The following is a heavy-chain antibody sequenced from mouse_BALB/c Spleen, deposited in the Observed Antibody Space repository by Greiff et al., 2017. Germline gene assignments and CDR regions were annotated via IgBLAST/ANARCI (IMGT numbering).Heavy chain of an antibody. CDR3: ARELRRDYFDD. D-gene: IGHD4-1*01. V-gene: IGHV1S137*01. J-gene: IGHJ2*01. CDR2: ISTYYDNT. Sequence: QVQLQQSGPELVRPGESVKISCKGSGYTFTDYAMHWVKQSHAQSLEWIGVISTYYDNTNYNQKFKGKATLTVDKSSSTAYMELARLTSEESAIYYGARELRRDYFDDWGQGTTLTVSS. CDR1: GYTFTDYA.